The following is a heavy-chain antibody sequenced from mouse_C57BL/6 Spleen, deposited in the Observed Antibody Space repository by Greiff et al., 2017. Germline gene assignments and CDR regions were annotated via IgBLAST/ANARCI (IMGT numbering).Heavy chain of an antibody. Sequence: EVNLVESGGDLVKPGGSLKLSCAASGFTFSSYGMSWVRQTPDKRLEWVATISSGGSYTYYPDSVKGRFTISRDNAKNTLYLQMSSLKSEDTAMYYWARPGTGCDYWGQGTTLTVSS. J-gene: IGHJ2*01. CDR3: ARPGTGCDY. D-gene: IGHD3-3*01. CDR1: GFTFSSYG. CDR2: ISSGGSYT. V-gene: IGHV5-6*01.